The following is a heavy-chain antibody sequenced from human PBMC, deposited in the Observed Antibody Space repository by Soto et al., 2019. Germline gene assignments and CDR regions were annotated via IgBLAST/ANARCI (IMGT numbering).Heavy chain of an antibody. CDR1: GGSISSSSYY. CDR3: ARHGADPQGGSTHFDY. J-gene: IGHJ4*02. D-gene: IGHD3-10*01. V-gene: IGHV4-39*01. Sequence: SETLSLTCTVSGGSISSSSYYWGWIRQPPGKWLEWIGSIYYSGSTYYNPSLKSRVTISVDTSKNQFSLKLSSVTAADTAVYYCARHGADPQGGSTHFDYWGQGTLVTVSS. CDR2: IYYSGST.